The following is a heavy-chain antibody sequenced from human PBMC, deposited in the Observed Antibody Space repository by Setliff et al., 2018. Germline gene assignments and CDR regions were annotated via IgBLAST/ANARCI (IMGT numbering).Heavy chain of an antibody. V-gene: IGHV4-34*01. Sequence: LSLTCAVYGESFSGHYWSWIRQPPGKGLEWIGEINHSGSTNYNPSLKSRVTISVDTSKNQFSLKLGSVAAADTAVYYCARGFDVCGGGACYTDGPYYFDYWGLGTLVTVSS. CDR3: ARGFDVCGGGACYTDGPYYFDY. CDR2: INHSGST. J-gene: IGHJ4*02. D-gene: IGHD2-21*02. CDR1: GESFSGHY.